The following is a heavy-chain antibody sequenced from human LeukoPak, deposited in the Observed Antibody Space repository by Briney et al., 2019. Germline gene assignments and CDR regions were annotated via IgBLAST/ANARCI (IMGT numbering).Heavy chain of an antibody. CDR3: ASWLWFGEYFDY. J-gene: IGHJ4*02. D-gene: IGHD3-10*01. CDR1: GFTFSSYS. Sequence: GGSLRLSCAASGFTFSSYSMNWVRQAPGKGLEWVSYISSSRSTIYYADSVKGRFTISRHNAKNSLYLQMNSLRDEDTAVYYCASWLWFGEYFDYWGQGTLVTVSS. V-gene: IGHV3-48*02. CDR2: ISSSRSTI.